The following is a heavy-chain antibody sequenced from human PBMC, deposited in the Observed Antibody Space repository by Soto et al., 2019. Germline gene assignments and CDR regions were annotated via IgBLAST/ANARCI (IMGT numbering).Heavy chain of an antibody. CDR1: GYTFTNYA. V-gene: IGHV1-3*01. CDR2: INAGNGNT. Sequence: QVQLVQSGAEGKKPGASVKVSCKASGYTFTNYAMHWVRQAPGQRLEWMGWINAGNGNTKYSQKFQGRVTITRDTSASTAYMELSSLRSEDTAVYYCARVSGYYFLDYWGQGTLVTVSS. D-gene: IGHD5-12*01. CDR3: ARVSGYYFLDY. J-gene: IGHJ4*02.